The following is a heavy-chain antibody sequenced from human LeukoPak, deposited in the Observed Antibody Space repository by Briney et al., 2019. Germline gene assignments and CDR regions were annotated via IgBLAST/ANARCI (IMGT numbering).Heavy chain of an antibody. CDR1: GGSITSSTYY. Sequence: SETLSLTCTVSGGSITSSTYYWSWIRQPPGKGLEWIGEINHSGSTNYNPSLKSRVSISVDSSKNQFSLKVSSVTAADTAVYYCARGSDTAAGLYWGQGTLVTVSS. J-gene: IGHJ4*02. CDR3: ARGSDTAAGLY. CDR2: INHSGST. V-gene: IGHV4-39*07. D-gene: IGHD6-13*01.